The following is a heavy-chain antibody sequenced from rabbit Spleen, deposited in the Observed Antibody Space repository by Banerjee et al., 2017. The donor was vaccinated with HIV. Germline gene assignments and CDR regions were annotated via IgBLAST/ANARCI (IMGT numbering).Heavy chain of an antibody. CDR1: GFDFSRGYD. D-gene: IGHD2-1*01. CDR3: ARGSATMTMVITGYYLNL. CDR2: IDPVFGST. Sequence: QEQLEESGGDLVKPEGSLTLTCTASGFDFSRGYDMCWVRQAPGKGLEWIGYIDPVFGSTYYANWVNGRFTISSHNAQNTLYLQLNSLTAADTATYFCARGSATMTMVITGYYLNLWGPGTLVTVS. V-gene: IGHV1S43*01. J-gene: IGHJ4*01.